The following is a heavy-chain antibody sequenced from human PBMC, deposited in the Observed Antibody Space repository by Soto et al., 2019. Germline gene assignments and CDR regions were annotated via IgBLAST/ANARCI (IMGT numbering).Heavy chain of an antibody. D-gene: IGHD2-2*01. J-gene: IGHJ6*02. V-gene: IGHV1-69*13. CDR1: GGTFSSYA. Sequence: SVKVSCKASGGTFSSYAISWVRQAPGQGLEWMGGIIPIFGTANYAQKFQGRVTITADESTSTAYMELSSLRSEDTAVYYCARGRQKEYQLLFLYGMDVWGQGTTVTVS. CDR3: ARGRQKEYQLLFLYGMDV. CDR2: IIPIFGTA.